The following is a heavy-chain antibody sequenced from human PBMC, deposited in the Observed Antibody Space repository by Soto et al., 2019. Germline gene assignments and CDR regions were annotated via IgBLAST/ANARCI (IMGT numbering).Heavy chain of an antibody. Sequence: ASVKVSCKASGYTFTSYYMHWVRQAPGQGLEWMGIINPSGGSTSYAQKFQGRATMTRDTSTSTVYMELSSLRSEDTAVYYCARNTRCGELFYWGQGTLVTVSS. J-gene: IGHJ4*02. V-gene: IGHV1-46*01. D-gene: IGHD3-10*01. CDR3: ARNTRCGELFY. CDR2: INPSGGST. CDR1: GYTFTSYY.